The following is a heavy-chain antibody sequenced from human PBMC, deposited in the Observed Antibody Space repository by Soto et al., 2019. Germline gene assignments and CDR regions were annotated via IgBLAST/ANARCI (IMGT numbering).Heavy chain of an antibody. V-gene: IGHV5-51*01. D-gene: IGHD6-6*01. J-gene: IGHJ6*02. Sequence: PGESLKISCKASGYSSTTYWIGWVRQMPGKGLEWMGIIYPGDSDTRYSPSFQGQVTISADKSITTAYLQWSSLKASDTAIYYCVRHEASIYNYYGMDVWGQGTTVTVSS. CDR3: VRHEASIYNYYGMDV. CDR2: IYPGDSDT. CDR1: GYSSTTYW.